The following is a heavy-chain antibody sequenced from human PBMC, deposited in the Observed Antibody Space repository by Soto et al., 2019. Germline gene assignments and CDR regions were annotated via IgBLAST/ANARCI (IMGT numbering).Heavy chain of an antibody. V-gene: IGHV1-18*01. CDR2: ISGYNGNT. J-gene: IGHJ4*02. CDR3: ARDYGSGTLDY. Sequence: QVQLVQSGAEVKKPGASVKVSCKASGYTFTSYGISWVRQAPGQGLEWMGWISGYNGNTNYAQKLQGRATMTTDTTTSPAYMELRSLSSDDTAVYYCARDYGSGTLDYWGQGTLVTVSS. CDR1: GYTFTSYG. D-gene: IGHD3-10*01.